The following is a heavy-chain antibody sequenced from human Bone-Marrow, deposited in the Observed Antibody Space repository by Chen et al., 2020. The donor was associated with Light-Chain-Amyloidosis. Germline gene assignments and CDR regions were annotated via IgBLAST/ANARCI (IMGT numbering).Heavy chain of an antibody. Sequence: QVQLVQSGAAVKKPGASVKVSCTASGYTFTGYYMNWVRQAPGQGLEWMGSINPKRGDTNYAQNFQGRVTMTRDTSISTVYMELSRLRSDDTAVYYCARNYREQGWYSSSWDTDYWGQGTLVTVSS. CDR1: GYTFTGYY. CDR2: INPKRGDT. D-gene: IGHD6-13*01. J-gene: IGHJ4*02. V-gene: IGHV1-2*02. CDR3: ARNYREQGWYSSSWDTDY.